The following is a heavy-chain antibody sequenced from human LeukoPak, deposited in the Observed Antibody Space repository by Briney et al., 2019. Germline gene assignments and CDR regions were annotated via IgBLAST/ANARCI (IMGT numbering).Heavy chain of an antibody. V-gene: IGHV4-4*09. J-gene: IGHJ5*02. CDR1: GGSISSYY. CDR2: IYTSGST. Sequence: PSETLSLPCTVSGGSISSYYWSWLRQPPGKGLEWIGYIYTSGSTNYNPSLKSRVTISVDTSKNQFSLKLSSVTAADTAVYYCARSYDFWSGYAFDPWGQGTLVTVSS. CDR3: ARSYDFWSGYAFDP. D-gene: IGHD3-3*01.